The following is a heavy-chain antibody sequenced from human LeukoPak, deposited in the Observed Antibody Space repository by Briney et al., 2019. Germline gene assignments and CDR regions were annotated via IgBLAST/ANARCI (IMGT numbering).Heavy chain of an antibody. J-gene: IGHJ4*02. V-gene: IGHV4-39*07. Sequence: SETLSLTCTVSGGSISSSSYYWGWIRQPPGKGLEWIGSIYYSGSTYYNPSLKSRVTISVDTSKNQFSLKLSSVTAADTAVYYCARRSIVATALKTDYFDYWGQGTLVTVSS. CDR2: IYYSGST. CDR3: ARRSIVATALKTDYFDY. D-gene: IGHD5-12*01. CDR1: GGSISSSSYY.